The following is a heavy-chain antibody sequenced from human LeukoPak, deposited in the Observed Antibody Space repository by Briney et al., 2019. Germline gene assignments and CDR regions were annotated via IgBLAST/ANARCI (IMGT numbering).Heavy chain of an antibody. J-gene: IGHJ4*02. D-gene: IGHD3-16*01. CDR1: GFTFSSYG. CDR3: AKDLGRDY. Sequence: TGGSLRLSCEAAGFTFSSYGMTWVRQAPGKGLEWVSAISGSGGSTYYADSVKGRFTISRDNSKNMLYLQMNSLRAEDTAVYYCAKDLGRDYWGQGTLVTVSS. CDR2: ISGSGGST. V-gene: IGHV3-23*01.